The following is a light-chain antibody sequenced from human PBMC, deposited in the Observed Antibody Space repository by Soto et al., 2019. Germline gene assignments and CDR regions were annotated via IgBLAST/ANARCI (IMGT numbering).Light chain of an antibody. V-gene: IGKV3-20*01. Sequence: ESVLTQSPGTLSLSPGERATLSCRASQSISSNYLAWYQQKPGQAPRLLIYGASSRATGIPDRFSGSGSGTDFTLTISRLEPEDFAVYYCQRYGSSPFTFGPGTKVDIK. CDR3: QRYGSSPFT. CDR1: QSISSNY. J-gene: IGKJ3*01. CDR2: GAS.